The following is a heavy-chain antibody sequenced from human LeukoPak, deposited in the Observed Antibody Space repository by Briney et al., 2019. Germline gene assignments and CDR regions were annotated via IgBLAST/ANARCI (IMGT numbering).Heavy chain of an antibody. J-gene: IGHJ5*02. CDR3: ARDFPDPVRGVDHLRNWFDP. Sequence: PGTSVKVSCKASGFTFTSSAMQWVRQARGQRLEWIGWIVVGSGNTNYAQKFQERVTITRDMSTSTAYMELSSLRSEDTAVYYCARDFPDPVRGVDHLRNWFDPWGQGTLVTVSS. CDR1: GFTFTSSA. V-gene: IGHV1-58*02. CDR2: IVVGSGNT. D-gene: IGHD3-10*02.